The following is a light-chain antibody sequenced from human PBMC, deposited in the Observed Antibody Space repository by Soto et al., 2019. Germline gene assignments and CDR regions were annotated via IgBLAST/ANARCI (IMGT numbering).Light chain of an antibody. CDR1: QTISGW. J-gene: IGKJ1*01. V-gene: IGKV1-5*01. CDR3: QHYNSYSEA. Sequence: DIQMTQSPSTLSASVGDTVTITCRASQTISGWLAWYQQRPGKAPNLLIFDASSLQSGVPSRFSGSGSGTHFTLTISSLQPEDFATYYCQHYNSYSEAFGQGTKVDIK. CDR2: DAS.